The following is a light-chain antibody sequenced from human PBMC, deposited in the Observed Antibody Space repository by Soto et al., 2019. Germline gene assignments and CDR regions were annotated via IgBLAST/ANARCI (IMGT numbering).Light chain of an antibody. J-gene: IGLJ3*02. CDR3: QVWDSSSDHVL. CDR2: GDS. Sequence: SYELTHPPSVSVAPGQTARITCERNNIGSKSVHWYQQRPGQAPVLVVYGDSDRPSGNPERFSGSNSENTATLTITRVEAGDEADYYCQVWDSSSDHVLFSGGTKLTVL. V-gene: IGLV3-21*02. CDR1: NIGSKS.